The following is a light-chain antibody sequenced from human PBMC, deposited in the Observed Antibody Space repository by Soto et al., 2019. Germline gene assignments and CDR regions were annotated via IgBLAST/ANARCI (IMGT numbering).Light chain of an antibody. J-gene: IGKJ5*01. Sequence: IPFTQSPSSPSASVGGRGTLTFRASEDISSYLAWYQQKPGTAPKLLIYAASALHSGVPSRFSGSGSGTDFTLTISSLQPEDFAIYFCQQLKNYPITFGQGTRLEIK. CDR3: QQLKNYPIT. CDR1: EDISSY. CDR2: AAS. V-gene: IGKV1-9*01.